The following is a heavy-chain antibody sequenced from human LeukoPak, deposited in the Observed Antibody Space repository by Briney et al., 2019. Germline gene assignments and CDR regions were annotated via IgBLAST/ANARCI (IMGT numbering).Heavy chain of an antibody. CDR3: ARGSAFAYYDILTGYYLGSSFDY. D-gene: IGHD3-9*01. V-gene: IGHV4-34*01. CDR2: INHSGST. CDR1: GGSFSGYY. Sequence: PSETLSLTCAVYGGSFSGYYWSWIRQPPGKGLEWIGEINHSGSTNYNPSLKSRVTISVDTSKNQFSLKLSSVTAADMAVYYCARGSAFAYYDILTGYYLGSSFDYWGQGTLVTVSS. J-gene: IGHJ4*02.